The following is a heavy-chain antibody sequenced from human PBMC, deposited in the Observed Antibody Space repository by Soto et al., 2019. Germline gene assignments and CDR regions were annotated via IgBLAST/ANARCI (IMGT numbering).Heavy chain of an antibody. J-gene: IGHJ6*02. CDR2: INPKSGGT. D-gene: IGHD2-8*01. V-gene: IGHV1-2*04. Sequence: QVQLVQSGAEVKKPGASVRVSCKASGYSFTDYHIHWVRQAPGQGLEWLGRINPKSGGTSTAQKFQGWVTMTRDRSISTVYMELTRLRSDDTAVYFCARGPSTDCSNGVCSFFYNHEMDVWGQGTTVTVSS. CDR3: ARGPSTDCSNGVCSFFYNHEMDV. CDR1: GYSFTDYH.